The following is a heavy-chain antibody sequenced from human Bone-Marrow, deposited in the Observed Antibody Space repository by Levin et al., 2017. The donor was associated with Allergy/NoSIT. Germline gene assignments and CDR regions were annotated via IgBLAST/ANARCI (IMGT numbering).Heavy chain of an antibody. CDR1: GFTFSSYS. V-gene: IGHV3-21*01. J-gene: IGHJ4*02. CDR2: ISSSSSYI. Sequence: GGSLRLSCAASGFTFSSYSMNWVRQAPGKGLEWVSSISSSSSYIYYADSVKGRFTISRDNAKNSLYLQMNSLRAEDTAVYYCATYHNWNLGTTDYWGQGTLVTVSS. CDR3: ATYHNWNLGTTDY. D-gene: IGHD1-7*01.